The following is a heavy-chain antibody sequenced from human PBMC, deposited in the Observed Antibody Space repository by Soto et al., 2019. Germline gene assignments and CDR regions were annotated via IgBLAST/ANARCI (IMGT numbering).Heavy chain of an antibody. V-gene: IGHV4-4*02. CDR3: ARAIGYGSYYYYGMDV. Sequence: SETLSLTCAVSCGSISSSNWWSWVRQPPGKGLEWIGEIYHSGSTNYNPSLKSRVTISVDKSKNQFSLKLSSVTAADTAVYYCARAIGYGSYYYYGMDVWGQGTTVTVSS. J-gene: IGHJ6*02. CDR2: IYHSGST. CDR1: CGSISSSNW. D-gene: IGHD5-18*01.